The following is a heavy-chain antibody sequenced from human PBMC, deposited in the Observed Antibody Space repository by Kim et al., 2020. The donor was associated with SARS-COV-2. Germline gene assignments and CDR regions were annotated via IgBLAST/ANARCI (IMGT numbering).Heavy chain of an antibody. J-gene: IGHJ5*02. D-gene: IGHD6-19*01. CDR1: GYTFTSYG. CDR3: ARDDRHCRSSGWYPDWFDP. Sequence: ASVKVSCKASGYTFTSYGISWVRQAPGQGLEWMGWISAYNGNTNYAQKLQGRVTMTTDTSTSTAYMELRSLRSDDTAVYYCARDDRHCRSSGWYPDWFDPWGQGTLVTVSS. CDR2: ISAYNGNT. V-gene: IGHV1-18*01.